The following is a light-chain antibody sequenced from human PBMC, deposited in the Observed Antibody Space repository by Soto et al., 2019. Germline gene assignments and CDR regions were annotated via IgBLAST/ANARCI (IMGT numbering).Light chain of an antibody. CDR3: QQYGNSPWT. J-gene: IGKJ1*01. CDR1: QSVSSN. V-gene: IGKV3D-15*02. Sequence: EIVMTQSPATLAVSPGGRATVACRASQSVSSNLAWYQQKPGQAPRLLIYGASTRATSIPARFSGGGSGTDFTLTISSLQPEDFAVFYCQQYGNSPWTFGQGTKVDIK. CDR2: GAS.